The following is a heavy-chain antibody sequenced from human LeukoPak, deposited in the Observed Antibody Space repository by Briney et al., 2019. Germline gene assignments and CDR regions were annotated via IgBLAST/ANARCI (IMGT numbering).Heavy chain of an antibody. J-gene: IGHJ4*02. CDR2: ISSSSNTI. CDR3: IVLAVTGTLGFDN. Sequence: GGSLRLSCAASGFTFSSYEMNWVRQAPGKGLEWISYISSSSNTIYYADSVKGRFTISRDNAKNSVHLQMNSLRAEDTAVYYCIVLAVTGTLGFDNWGQGTLVTVSS. CDR1: GFTFSSYE. D-gene: IGHD6-19*01. V-gene: IGHV3-48*01.